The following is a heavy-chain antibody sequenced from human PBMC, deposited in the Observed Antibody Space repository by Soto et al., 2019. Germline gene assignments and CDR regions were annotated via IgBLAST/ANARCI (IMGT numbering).Heavy chain of an antibody. D-gene: IGHD2-2*01. J-gene: IGHJ6*03. CDR2: IYYSGST. Sequence: SETLSLTCTVSGGSISSYYWSWIRQPPGKGLEWIGYIYYSGSTNYNPSLKSRVTISVDTSKNQFSLKLSSVTAADTAVYYCARVGSNVKGTSCYAEDCYMDVWGKGTTVTVSS. CDR1: GGSISSYY. CDR3: ARVGSNVKGTSCYAEDCYMDV. V-gene: IGHV4-59*01.